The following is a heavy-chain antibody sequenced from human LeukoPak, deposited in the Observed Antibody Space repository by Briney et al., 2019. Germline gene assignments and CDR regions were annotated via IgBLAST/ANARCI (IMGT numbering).Heavy chain of an antibody. Sequence: PGGSLRLSCAASGFTFSSYGMHWVRQAPGKGLEWVSAISGSGGSTYYADSVKGRFTISRDNSKNTLHLQMNSLRAEDTAVYYCAKDHLERNWNDPEFQYWGQGILVTVSS. CDR1: GFTFSSYG. J-gene: IGHJ4*02. D-gene: IGHD1-1*01. V-gene: IGHV3-NL1*01. CDR2: ISGSGGST. CDR3: AKDHLERNWNDPEFQY.